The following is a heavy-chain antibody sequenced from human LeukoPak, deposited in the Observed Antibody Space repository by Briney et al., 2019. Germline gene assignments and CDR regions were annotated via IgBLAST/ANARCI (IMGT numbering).Heavy chain of an antibody. D-gene: IGHD6-19*01. J-gene: IGHJ4*02. Sequence: PGGSLRLSCAASGFTFSSYGMHWVRQAPGKGLEWVSGISWNSGSIGCADSVKGRFTISRDNAKNSLYLQMNSLRAEDTALYYCAKDTSIAVAGIPNYDYWGQGTLVTVSS. CDR2: ISWNSGSI. CDR1: GFTFSSYG. V-gene: IGHV3-9*01. CDR3: AKDTSIAVAGIPNYDY.